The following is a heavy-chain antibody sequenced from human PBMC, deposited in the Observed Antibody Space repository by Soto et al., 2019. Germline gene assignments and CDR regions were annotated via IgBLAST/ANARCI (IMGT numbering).Heavy chain of an antibody. V-gene: IGHV4-30-4*01. Sequence: PSETLSLTCTVSGGSISSGDYYWSWIRQPPGKGLEWIGYIYYSGSTYYNPSLKSRVTISVDTSKNQFSLKLSSVTAADTAVYYCARESLSRGSWSGYDPNWFDPWGQGTLVTVSS. CDR3: ARESLSRGSWSGYDPNWFDP. D-gene: IGHD5-12*01. CDR1: GGSISSGDYY. J-gene: IGHJ5*02. CDR2: IYYSGST.